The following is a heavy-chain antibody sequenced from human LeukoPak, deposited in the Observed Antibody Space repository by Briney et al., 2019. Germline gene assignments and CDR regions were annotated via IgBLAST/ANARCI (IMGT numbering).Heavy chain of an antibody. D-gene: IGHD6-6*01. V-gene: IGHV3-9*01. J-gene: IGHJ5*02. CDR3: AKDIAAAPHNWFDP. Sequence: GGSLRLSCAASGFTFDDYAMHWVRHAPGKGLEWVSGISWNSGSIGYADSVKGRFTISRDNAKNSLYLQMNSLRAEDTALYYCAKDIAAAPHNWFDPWGQGTLVTASS. CDR1: GFTFDDYA. CDR2: ISWNSGSI.